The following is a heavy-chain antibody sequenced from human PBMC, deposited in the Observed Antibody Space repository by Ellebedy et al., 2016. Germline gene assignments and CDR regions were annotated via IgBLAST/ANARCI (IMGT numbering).Heavy chain of an antibody. CDR1: GFIFSSYE. V-gene: IGHV3-30*03. D-gene: IGHD5-24*01. Sequence: GESLKISXAASGFIFSSYELHWVRQAPGKGLEWVAMISHDGNNKYYADSVKGRFIASRDNSKKTLFLEMESLRNEDTAVYYCARDGMATTMGAFDYWGQGTLVTVSS. CDR3: ARDGMATTMGAFDY. J-gene: IGHJ4*02. CDR2: ISHDGNNK.